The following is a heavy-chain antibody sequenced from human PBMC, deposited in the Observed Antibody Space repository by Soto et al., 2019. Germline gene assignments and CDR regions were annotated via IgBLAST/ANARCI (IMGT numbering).Heavy chain of an antibody. D-gene: IGHD5-12*01. CDR3: ARDGDSGPPGYYYYYYGMDV. CDR1: GFTFSSYS. V-gene: IGHV3-48*02. CDR2: ISSSSSTI. Sequence: VGSLRLSCAASGFTFSSYSMNWVRQAPGKGLEWVSYISSSSSTIYYADSVKGRFTISRDNAKNSLYLQMNSLRDEDTAVYYCARDGDSGPPGYYYYYYGMDVWGQGTTVTVSS. J-gene: IGHJ6*02.